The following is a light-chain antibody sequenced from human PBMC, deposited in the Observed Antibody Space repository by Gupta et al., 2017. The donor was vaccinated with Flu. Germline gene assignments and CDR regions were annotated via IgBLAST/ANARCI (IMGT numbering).Light chain of an antibody. Sequence: EIVMTQSPATLSVSPGESATLSCRASQSVASNLAWYQQKPGQAPRLLIFGASTRATGLPARFSGSGSGTEFTLTISSLQSEDFAVYYCQQNNDWPLTFGGGTKVEI. V-gene: IGKV3-15*01. CDR1: QSVASN. CDR2: GAS. J-gene: IGKJ4*01. CDR3: QQNNDWPLT.